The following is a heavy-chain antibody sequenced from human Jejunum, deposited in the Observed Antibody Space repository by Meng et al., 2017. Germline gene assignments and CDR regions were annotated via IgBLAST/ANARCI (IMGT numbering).Heavy chain of an antibody. J-gene: IGHJ4*02. CDR3: ARSGQTTVTYLD. CDR1: DGSFSGYY. Sequence: QVQLQQWGAGLLKPSETLSLTFGVYDGSFSGYYWSWIRQPPGKGLEWIGEINRSGSPNYNPSLKSRVTMSVDTNHFSLTLTSVTAADTAVYYCARSGQTTVTYLDWGQGTLVTVSS. V-gene: IGHV4-34*01. D-gene: IGHD4-11*01. CDR2: INRSGSP.